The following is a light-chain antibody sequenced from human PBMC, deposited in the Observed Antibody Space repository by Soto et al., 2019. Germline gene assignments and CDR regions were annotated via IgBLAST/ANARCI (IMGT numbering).Light chain of an antibody. CDR1: QSVLYSSNNKNY. V-gene: IGKV4-1*01. J-gene: IGKJ1*01. CDR2: WAS. Sequence: DIVMTQSPDSLAVSLGERATINCKSSQSVLYSSNNKNYLAWYQQKPGQPPKLLIYWASTRESGVPDRFSGSGSGTAFTLTISSLQAEDVAVYYCQQYYSPWTFGQGTKVEIK. CDR3: QQYYSPWT.